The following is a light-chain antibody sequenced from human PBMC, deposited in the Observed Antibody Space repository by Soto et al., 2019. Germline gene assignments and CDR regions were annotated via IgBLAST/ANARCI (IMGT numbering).Light chain of an antibody. V-gene: IGKV1-5*01. Sequence: DIQMTQSPATLSASVGDRVTITCRASQSISSWLAWYQQKPGKAPKLLIYDASGLESGVPSRFSGSGSGTEFTLTISSLQPDDFATYYCQQYNSYSSTFGQGTRLEIK. J-gene: IGKJ5*01. CDR2: DAS. CDR3: QQYNSYSST. CDR1: QSISSW.